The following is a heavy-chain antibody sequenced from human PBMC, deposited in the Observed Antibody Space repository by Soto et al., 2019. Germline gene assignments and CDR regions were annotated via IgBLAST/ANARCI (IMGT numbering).Heavy chain of an antibody. D-gene: IGHD6-19*01. CDR1: GYSFTTYW. Sequence: EVQLVQSGAEVKKPGESLKISCKGSGYSFTTYWIGWVRQMPGKGLEWMGIIHPGDSETRYSPSFQGQVTIAADKSITTAYLQLSSLKASDTAMYYCARHGSSGPEDPMDVGGEGTTFTVSS. CDR2: IHPGDSET. J-gene: IGHJ6*04. CDR3: ARHGSSGPEDPMDV. V-gene: IGHV5-51*01.